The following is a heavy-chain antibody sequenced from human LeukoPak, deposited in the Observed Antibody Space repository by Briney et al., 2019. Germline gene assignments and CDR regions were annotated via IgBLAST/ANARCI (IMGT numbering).Heavy chain of an antibody. Sequence: PGGSLRLSCAASGFTFSSYWMHWVRQAPGKGLVWVSRINNDGSSTRYAASVKGRFTISRDNAKNTLYLQMNSLRAEDTAVYYCARPTKEGSSWYWWFDPWGQGTLVTVSS. D-gene: IGHD6-13*01. CDR1: GFTFSSYW. J-gene: IGHJ5*02. CDR3: ARPTKEGSSWYWWFDP. V-gene: IGHV3-74*01. CDR2: INNDGSST.